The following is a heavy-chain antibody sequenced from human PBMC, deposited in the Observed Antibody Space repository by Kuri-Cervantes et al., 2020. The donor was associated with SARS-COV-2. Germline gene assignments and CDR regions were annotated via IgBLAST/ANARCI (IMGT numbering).Heavy chain of an antibody. Sequence: GESLKISCAASGFTFSSYSMNWVRQAPGKGLEWVSSISSSSSYIYYADSVKGRFTISRDNAKNSLYLQMNSLRAEDTAVYYCAREDRYQLLYSSYYYYYMDVWGIGTTVTVSS. CDR3: AREDRYQLLYSSYYYYYMDV. CDR2: ISSSSSYI. D-gene: IGHD2-2*02. CDR1: GFTFSSYS. J-gene: IGHJ6*03. V-gene: IGHV3-21*01.